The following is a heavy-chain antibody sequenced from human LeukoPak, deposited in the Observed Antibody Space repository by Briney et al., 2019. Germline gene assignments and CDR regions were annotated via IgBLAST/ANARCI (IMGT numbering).Heavy chain of an antibody. J-gene: IGHJ4*02. V-gene: IGHV3-23*01. CDR3: AKDATTISYSSSWFDY. D-gene: IGHD6-13*01. CDR1: GFTFSSYA. CDR2: ISGSGGST. Sequence: GGSLRLSCAASGFTFSSYAMGWVRQAPGKGLEWVSAISGSGGSTYYADSVKGRFTISRDNSKNTLYLQMNSLRAEDTAVYYCAKDATTISYSSSWFDYWGQGTLVTVSS.